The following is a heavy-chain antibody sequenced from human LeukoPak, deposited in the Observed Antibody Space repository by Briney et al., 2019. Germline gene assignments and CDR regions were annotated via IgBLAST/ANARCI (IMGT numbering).Heavy chain of an antibody. Sequence: GGSLRLSCAASGFTVSSNYMSWVRQAPGKGQEWVSVIYSGGSTYYADSVKGRFTIPRDNSKNTLYLQMNSLRAEDTAVYYCARGGQQLDDCYFDLWGRGTLVTVSS. CDR3: ARGGQQLDDCYFDL. CDR2: IYSGGST. CDR1: GFTVSSNY. J-gene: IGHJ2*01. V-gene: IGHV3-66*01. D-gene: IGHD6-13*01.